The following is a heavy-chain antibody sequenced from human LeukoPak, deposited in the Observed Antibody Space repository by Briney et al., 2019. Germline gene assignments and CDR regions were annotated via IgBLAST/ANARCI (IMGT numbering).Heavy chain of an antibody. Sequence: GGSLRLSCAASGFTVSSNYMSWVRQAPGKGLEWVSVIYSGGSTYYADSVKGRFTISRDNSKNTLYLQMNSLRAEDTAVYYCARETAAVGESWFDPWGQGTLVTVSS. CDR1: GFTVSSNY. V-gene: IGHV3-53*01. J-gene: IGHJ5*02. D-gene: IGHD3-16*01. CDR2: IYSGGST. CDR3: ARETAAVGESWFDP.